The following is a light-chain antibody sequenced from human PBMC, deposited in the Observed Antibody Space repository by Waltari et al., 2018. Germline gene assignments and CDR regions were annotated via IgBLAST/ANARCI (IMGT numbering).Light chain of an antibody. CDR1: QSVLYSSNNKNY. Sequence: DIVMTQSPDSLAVSLGERATINCKSSQSVLYSSNNKNYLAWYQQKPGQPPKLLIYWASIRESGVPDRCSGSGSETDFTLTISSLQAEDVAVYDCQQSYSPHRTFGQGTRVEIK. J-gene: IGKJ1*01. V-gene: IGKV4-1*01. CDR2: WAS. CDR3: QQSYSPHRT.